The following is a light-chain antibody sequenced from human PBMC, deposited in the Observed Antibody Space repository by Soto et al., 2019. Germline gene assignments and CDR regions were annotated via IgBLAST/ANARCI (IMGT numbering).Light chain of an antibody. J-gene: IGLJ2*01. CDR1: SNDFGTYYF. CDR2: DGT. CDR3: CSYATYNMI. Sequence: QSALTQPASVSGSPGQSITISCTRTSNDFGTYYFVSWYQQHPDKAPKLIIYDGTERPSGVSNRFSGSKSVNTASLTISGLQAEDEAHYYCCSYATYNMILGGGTKVTVL. V-gene: IGLV2-23*01.